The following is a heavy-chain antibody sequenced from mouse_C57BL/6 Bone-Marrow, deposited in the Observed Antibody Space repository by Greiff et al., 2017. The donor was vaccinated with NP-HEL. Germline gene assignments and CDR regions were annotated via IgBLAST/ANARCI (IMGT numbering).Heavy chain of an antibody. V-gene: IGHV1-81*01. D-gene: IGHD1-1*01. J-gene: IGHJ2*01. Sequence: QVQLQQSGAELARPGASVKLSCKASGYTFTSYGISWVKQRTGQGLEWIGEIYPRSGNTYYNEKFKGKATLTADKSSSTAYMELRSLTSEDSAVYLCARSVYSYCSSYDYFDYWGQGTTLTVSS. CDR3: ARSVYSYCSSYDYFDY. CDR1: GYTFTSYG. CDR2: IYPRSGNT.